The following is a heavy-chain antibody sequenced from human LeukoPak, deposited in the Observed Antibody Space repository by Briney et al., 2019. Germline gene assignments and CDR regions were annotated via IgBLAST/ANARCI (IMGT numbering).Heavy chain of an antibody. CDR2: ISGSGGST. J-gene: IGHJ2*01. D-gene: IGHD3-22*01. CDR3: AKDWDNSGYTPYWYFDL. V-gene: IGHV3-23*01. Sequence: GGSLRLSCAASGFTFSSYAMSWFRQAPGKGLEWVSAISGSGGSTYYADSVKGRFTISRDNSKNTLYLQMNSLRAEDTAVYYCAKDWDNSGYTPYWYFDLWGRGTLVAVSS. CDR1: GFTFSSYA.